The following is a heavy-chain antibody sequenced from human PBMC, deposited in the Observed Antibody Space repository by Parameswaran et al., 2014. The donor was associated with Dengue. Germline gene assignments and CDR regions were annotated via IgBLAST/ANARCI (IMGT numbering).Heavy chain of an antibody. V-gene: IGHV4-34*01. Sequence: VRQAPGKGLEWIGEINHSGSTNYNPSLKSRVTISVDTSKNQFSLKLSSVTAADTAVYYCARGPRGSSSSGDWGQGTLVTVSS. CDR2: INHSGST. J-gene: IGHJ4*02. D-gene: IGHD6-6*01. CDR3: ARGPRGSSSSGD.